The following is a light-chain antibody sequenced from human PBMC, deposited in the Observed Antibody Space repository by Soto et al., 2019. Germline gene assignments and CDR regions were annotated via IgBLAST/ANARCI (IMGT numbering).Light chain of an antibody. V-gene: IGLV2-14*01. CDR1: SSDVGGYNY. Sequence: QPASVSGSPGQSITISCTGTSSDVGGYNYVSWYQQHPDKAPKLMIYDVSNRPSGVSNRFSGSKSGNTASLTISGLQAEDDADYYCSSYTSSSTPVVFGGGTKLTVL. CDR2: DVS. CDR3: SSYTSSSTPVV. J-gene: IGLJ2*01.